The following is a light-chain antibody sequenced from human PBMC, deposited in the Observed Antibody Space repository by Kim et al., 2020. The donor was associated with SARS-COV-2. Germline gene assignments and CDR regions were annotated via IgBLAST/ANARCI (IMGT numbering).Light chain of an antibody. J-gene: IGKJ2*01. Sequence: SVAPGERITLSCRASQSVSSNLAWYQQKPGQAPRLLIHGASTRAAGIPASFSGSGSGTDFTLTISNLQSEDFAVYYCQHYNWPPYTFGQGTKLEI. CDR2: GAS. CDR1: QSVSSN. CDR3: QHYNWPPYT. V-gene: IGKV3-15*01.